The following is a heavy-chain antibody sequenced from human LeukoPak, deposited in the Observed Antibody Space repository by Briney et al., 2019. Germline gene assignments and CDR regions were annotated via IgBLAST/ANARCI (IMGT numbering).Heavy chain of an antibody. CDR2: IRSKANSYAT. D-gene: IGHD3-10*01. V-gene: IGHV3-73*01. CDR3: ARGASILWFGEFPYYMDV. CDR1: GFTFSGSA. J-gene: IGHJ6*03. Sequence: GGSLRLSCAASGFTFSGSAMHWVRQASGKWLEWVGRIRSKANSYATAYAASVKGRFTISRDDSKNTAYLQMNSLKTEDTAVYYCARGASILWFGEFPYYMDVWGKGTTVTISS.